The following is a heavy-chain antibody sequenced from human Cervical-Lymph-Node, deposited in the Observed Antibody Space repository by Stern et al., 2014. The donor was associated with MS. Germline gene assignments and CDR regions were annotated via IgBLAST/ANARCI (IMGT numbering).Heavy chain of an antibody. CDR2: ISPHTGGA. Sequence: VQLVQSGAEVKKPGASVKVSCTASGYSFTDFNTHWVRQAPGPGLEWMGRISPHTGGARYAEKFQGRVTMTRDTSITTAYMELDRLTSDDTAVYYCATHGGSSFQMDVWGQGTTVTVSS. V-gene: IGHV1-2*06. J-gene: IGHJ6*02. CDR1: GYSFTDFN. CDR3: ATHGGSSFQMDV. D-gene: IGHD6-13*01.